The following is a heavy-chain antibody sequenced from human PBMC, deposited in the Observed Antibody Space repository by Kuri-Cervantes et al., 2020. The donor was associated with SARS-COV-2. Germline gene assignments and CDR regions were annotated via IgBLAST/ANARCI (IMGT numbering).Heavy chain of an antibody. V-gene: IGHV3-21*01. CDR3: ARDFDPCLRFMEWLPPARYYGMDV. CDR2: ISSSSSNI. Sequence: GESLKISCAASGFTFSSYSMNWVRQAPGKGLEWVSSISSSSSNIYYADSVKGRFTISRDNAKNSLYLQMNSLRAEDTAVYYCARDFDPCLRFMEWLPPARYYGMDVWGQGTTVTVSS. J-gene: IGHJ6*02. CDR1: GFTFSSYS. D-gene: IGHD3-3*01.